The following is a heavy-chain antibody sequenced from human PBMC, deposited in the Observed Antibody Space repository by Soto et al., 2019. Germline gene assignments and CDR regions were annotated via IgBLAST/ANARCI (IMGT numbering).Heavy chain of an antibody. CDR3: AREMDIVVVPAAVNSY. Sequence: QVQLVQSGAEVKKPGASVKVSCKASGYTFTSYYMHWVRQAPGQGLEWMGIINPSGGSTSYAQKFQGRVTITRDTSTSTVYMELSCLRSEDTAVYYCAREMDIVVVPAAVNSYWGQGTLVTVSS. V-gene: IGHV1-46*01. CDR2: INPSGGST. D-gene: IGHD2-2*03. J-gene: IGHJ4*02. CDR1: GYTFTSYY.